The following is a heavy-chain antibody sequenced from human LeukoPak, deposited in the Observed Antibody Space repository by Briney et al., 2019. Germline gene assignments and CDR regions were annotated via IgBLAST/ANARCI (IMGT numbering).Heavy chain of an antibody. CDR3: ARGSDYDILTGYYNRWFDP. J-gene: IGHJ5*02. V-gene: IGHV4-34*01. CDR1: GGSFSGYY. Sequence: SETLSLTCAVYGGSFSGYYWSWIRQPPGKGLEWIGEINHSGSTNYNPSLKSRVTISVDTSKNQFSLKLSTVTAADTAVYYCARGSDYDILTGYYNRWFDPWGQGTLVTVSS. D-gene: IGHD3-9*01. CDR2: INHSGST.